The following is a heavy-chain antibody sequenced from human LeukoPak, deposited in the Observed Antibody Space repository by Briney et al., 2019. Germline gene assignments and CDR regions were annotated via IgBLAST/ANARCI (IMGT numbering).Heavy chain of an antibody. CDR3: ARMGLGYFDY. CDR1: GGSFRGYY. CDR2: INRGGDT. Sequence: SETLSLTCAVYGGSFRGYYWTWIRQPPGKGLEWIGEINRGGDTAYNPSLKSRVTISVDTSKNQFSLKLSSVTAADTAVYYCARMGLGYFDYWGQGTLVTVSS. D-gene: IGHD3-10*01. J-gene: IGHJ4*02. V-gene: IGHV4-34*01.